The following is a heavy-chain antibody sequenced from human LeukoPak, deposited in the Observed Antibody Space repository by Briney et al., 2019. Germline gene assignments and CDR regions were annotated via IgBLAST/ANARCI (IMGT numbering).Heavy chain of an antibody. Sequence: GGSLRLSCAASGFTFSSYAMSWVRQAPGKGLEWVSAISGSGGSTYCADSVKGRFTISRDNSKNSLYLQMNSLRAEDTAVYYCARDSSSKPFDYWGQGTLVTVSS. CDR3: ARDSSSKPFDY. CDR1: GFTFSSYA. J-gene: IGHJ4*02. D-gene: IGHD6-13*01. V-gene: IGHV3-23*01. CDR2: ISGSGGST.